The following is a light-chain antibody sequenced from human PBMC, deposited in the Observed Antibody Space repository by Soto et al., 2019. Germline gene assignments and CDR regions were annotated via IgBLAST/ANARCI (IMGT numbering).Light chain of an antibody. CDR3: QQYYHNPT. CDR1: QSFLYTSNNKNY. V-gene: IGKV4-1*01. CDR2: WAT. Sequence: DIVMTQSPDSLAVSLGKRATINCKSRQSFLYTSNNKNYLAWYQHKPGQPPKLLIYWATTRVSGVPDRFSGSGSGTDFTLAISSLQAEGVPVYYFQQYYHNPTVGQRTRVEIK. J-gene: IGKJ1*01.